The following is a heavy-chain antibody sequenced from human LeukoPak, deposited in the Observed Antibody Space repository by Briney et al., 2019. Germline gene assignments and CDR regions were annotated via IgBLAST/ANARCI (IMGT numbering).Heavy chain of an antibody. CDR1: GFTFSSYA. Sequence: GGSMRLSCAASGFTFSSYAMSWVRQAPGKGLEWVSAISGSGGGTYYADSVKGRFTISRDNSKNTLYLQMNSLRAEDTAVYYCAKAEGITMIVVVITPFDYWGQGTLVTVSS. V-gene: IGHV3-23*01. J-gene: IGHJ4*02. CDR2: ISGSGGGT. CDR3: AKAEGITMIVVVITPFDY. D-gene: IGHD3-22*01.